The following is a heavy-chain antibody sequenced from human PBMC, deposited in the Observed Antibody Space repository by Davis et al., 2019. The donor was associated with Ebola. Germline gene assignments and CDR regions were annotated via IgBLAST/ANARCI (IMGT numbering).Heavy chain of an antibody. CDR3: ARGSRVRVRGVTPPDAFDI. J-gene: IGHJ3*02. Sequence: PSETLSLTCTVSGGSTTSSSYYWGWIRQPPGKGREWIGEINHSGSTNYNPSLKSRVTISVDTSKNQFSLKLSSVTAADTAVYYCARGSRVRVRGVTPPDAFDIWGQGTMVTVSS. D-gene: IGHD3-10*01. V-gene: IGHV4-39*07. CDR2: INHSGST. CDR1: GGSTTSSSYY.